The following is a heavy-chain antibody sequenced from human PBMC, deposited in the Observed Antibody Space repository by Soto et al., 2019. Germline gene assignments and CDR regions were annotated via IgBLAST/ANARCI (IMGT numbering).Heavy chain of an antibody. CDR3: ARGRGRGYCSGGSCYQIDY. J-gene: IGHJ4*02. CDR2: INHSGST. CDR1: GGSFSGYY. D-gene: IGHD2-15*01. Sequence: SETLSLTCAVYGGSFSGYYWSWIRQPPGKGLEWIGEINHSGSTNYNPSLKSRVTISVDTSKNQFSLKLSSVTAADTAVYYCARGRGRGYCSGGSCYQIDYWGQGTLVTVSS. V-gene: IGHV4-34*01.